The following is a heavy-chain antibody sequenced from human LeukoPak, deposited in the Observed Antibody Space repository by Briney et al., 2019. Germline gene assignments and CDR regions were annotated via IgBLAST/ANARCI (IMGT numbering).Heavy chain of an antibody. J-gene: IGHJ4*02. D-gene: IGHD5-24*01. CDR1: GFTFNSYA. CDR3: AKERVEGSDAHNFDY. CDR2: ISDSGGNT. V-gene: IGHV3-23*01. Sequence: GGSLRLSCAASGFTFNSYAMSWVRQAPWERLQWVSGISDSGGNTYYADSVRGRFTISRDNSKNTLYLQMNSLRAEDTAVYYCAKERVEGSDAHNFDYWGQGTLVTVSS.